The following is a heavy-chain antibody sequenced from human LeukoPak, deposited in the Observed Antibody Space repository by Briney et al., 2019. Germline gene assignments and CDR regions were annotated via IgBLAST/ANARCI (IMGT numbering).Heavy chain of an antibody. CDR1: GGSISSGSYY. CDR3: ARDFHDSSGRFDY. J-gene: IGHJ4*02. D-gene: IGHD3-22*01. V-gene: IGHV4-61*02. CDR2: IYTSGST. Sequence: SETLSLTCTVSGGSISSGSYYWSWIRQPAGKGLEWIGRIYTSGSTNYNPSLKSRVTISVDTSKNQFSLKQSSVTAADTAVYYCARDFHDSSGRFDYWGQGTLVTVSS.